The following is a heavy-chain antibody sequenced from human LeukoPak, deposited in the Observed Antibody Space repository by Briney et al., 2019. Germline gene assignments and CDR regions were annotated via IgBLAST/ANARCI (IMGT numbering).Heavy chain of an antibody. J-gene: IGHJ4*02. D-gene: IGHD6-13*01. V-gene: IGHV4-39*07. CDR3: ARGGIAARYYFDY. CDR2: IYYSGTT. CDR1: GGSISSRTYY. Sequence: SETLSLTCTVSGGSISSRTYYWGWIRQPPGKGLEWIGTIYYSGTTYYNPSLKSRVTISVDTSKNQFSLKLSSVTAADTAVYYCARGGIAARYYFDYWGQGTLVTVSS.